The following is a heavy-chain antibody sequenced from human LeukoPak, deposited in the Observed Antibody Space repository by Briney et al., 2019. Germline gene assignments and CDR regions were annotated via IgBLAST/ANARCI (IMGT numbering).Heavy chain of an antibody. V-gene: IGHV3-23*01. CDR3: AKEVHEVYHYGMDV. CDR2: ISDNSVIT. Sequence: GGSLRLSCAASGFTFSSYAMSWVRQAPGKGLEWVSVISDNSVITYYADSVKGRFTISRDNSKNTLYLLMKSLRAEDTAIYYCAKEVHEVYHYGMDVWGQGTTVIVSS. J-gene: IGHJ6*02. CDR1: GFTFSSYA.